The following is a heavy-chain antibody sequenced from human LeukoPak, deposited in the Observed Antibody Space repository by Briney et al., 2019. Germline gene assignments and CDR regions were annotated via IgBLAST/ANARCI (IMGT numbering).Heavy chain of an antibody. Sequence: GRSLRLSCAASGFTFSSYSMNWVRQAPGKGLEWVSYISSSSNTIYYADSVKGRFTISRDNAKNSLYLQMNSLRAEDTAVYYCARDNSYINTWGIDPWGQGTLVTVSS. D-gene: IGHD3-16*01. V-gene: IGHV3-48*04. CDR1: GFTFSSYS. CDR2: ISSSSNTI. J-gene: IGHJ5*02. CDR3: ARDNSYINTWGIDP.